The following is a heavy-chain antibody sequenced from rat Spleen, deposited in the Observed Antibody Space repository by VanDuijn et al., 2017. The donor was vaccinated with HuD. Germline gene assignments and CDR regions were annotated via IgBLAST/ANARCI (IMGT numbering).Heavy chain of an antibody. Sequence: EVQLVESGGGLVQPGRSLKLSCAASGFTFSNYGMAWVRQAPTKGLEWVASIIDTGGRTYYPDSVKGRFTISRQNTQNTLYLQMNSLRSEDTATYYCTTVLQGHGFAYWGQGTLVTVSS. V-gene: IGHV5S13*01. D-gene: IGHD1-1*01. CDR2: IIDTGGRT. CDR3: TTVLQGHGFAY. J-gene: IGHJ3*01. CDR1: GFTFSNYG.